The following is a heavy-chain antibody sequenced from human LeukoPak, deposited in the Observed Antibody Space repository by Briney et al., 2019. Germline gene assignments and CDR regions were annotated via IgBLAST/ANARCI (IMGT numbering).Heavy chain of an antibody. CDR3: ARVSDSSGYYSLYDNWFDP. CDR2: ISAYNGNT. V-gene: IGHV1-18*01. J-gene: IGHJ5*02. D-gene: IGHD3-22*01. CDR1: GYTFTSYG. Sequence: ASVKVSCKASGYTFTSYGISWVRHAPGQGLEWMGWISAYNGNTNYAQKLQGRVTMTTDTSTSTAYMELRSLRSDDTAVYYCARVSDSSGYYSLYDNWFDPWGQGTLVTVSS.